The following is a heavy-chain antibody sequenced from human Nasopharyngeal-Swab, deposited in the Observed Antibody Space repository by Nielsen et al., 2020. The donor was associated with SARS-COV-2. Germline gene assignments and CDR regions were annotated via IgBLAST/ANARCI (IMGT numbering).Heavy chain of an antibody. Sequence: RQAPGKGLEWIGSIYYSGSTCYNPSLKSRVTISVDTSKNQFSLKLSSVTAADTAVYYCARDTGCGGDCPKEVNSYGMDVWGQGTTVTVSS. D-gene: IGHD2-21*01. CDR3: ARDTGCGGDCPKEVNSYGMDV. V-gene: IGHV4-39*07. CDR2: IYYSGST. J-gene: IGHJ6*02.